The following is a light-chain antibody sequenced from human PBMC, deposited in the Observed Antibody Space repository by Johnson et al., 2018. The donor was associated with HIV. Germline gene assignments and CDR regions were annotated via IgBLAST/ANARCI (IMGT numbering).Light chain of an antibody. V-gene: IGLV1-51*02. CDR2: ENN. J-gene: IGLJ1*01. CDR3: GTWDSSPRAYV. CDR1: SSNIGNNY. Sequence: QSVLTQPPSVSAAPGQKVTISCSGSSSNIGNNYVSWYQQLPGTAPKLLIYENNKRPSGIPDRFSGSKSGTSATLGITGLQTGDEADYYCGTWDSSPRAYVFGTGTKVTVL.